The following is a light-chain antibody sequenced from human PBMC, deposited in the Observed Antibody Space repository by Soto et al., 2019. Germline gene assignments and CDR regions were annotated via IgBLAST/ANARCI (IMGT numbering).Light chain of an antibody. CDR2: GAS. J-gene: IGKJ1*01. V-gene: IGKV3-20*01. Sequence: EIVLTQSPGTLSLSPGERATLSCRASQSVSSSYLAWYQQKPGQAPRLRIYGASSRATGIPDRFSGSGSGTDFPLTISRLEPEDFAVYYCQQYGSSPPRTFGQGTKVEIK. CDR3: QQYGSSPPRT. CDR1: QSVSSSY.